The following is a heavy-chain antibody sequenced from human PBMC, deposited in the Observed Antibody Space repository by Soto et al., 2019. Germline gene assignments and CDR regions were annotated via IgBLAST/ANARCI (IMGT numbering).Heavy chain of an antibody. Sequence: QLHLVQSGAVVKKPGASVTVSCSASGYPVTAYYMHWVRQAPGRGLEWMGGINPATGAAKYTQTFRGRVTMTRDTSTSTVFMEVSGLTSEDTAGFYWARGGGVGVAGSAAFDMWGQGTLVTVSS. J-gene: IGHJ3*02. CDR3: ARGGGVGVAGSAAFDM. V-gene: IGHV1-2*02. CDR2: INPATGAA. CDR1: GYPVTAYY. D-gene: IGHD3-3*01.